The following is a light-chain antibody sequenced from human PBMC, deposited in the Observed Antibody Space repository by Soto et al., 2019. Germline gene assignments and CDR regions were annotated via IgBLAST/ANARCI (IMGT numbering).Light chain of an antibody. J-gene: IGLJ1*01. V-gene: IGLV1-44*01. CDR2: SNN. CDR1: SSNIVSNT. Sequence: QSWLTQPPSASGTPGQRGTISCARISSNIVSNTVNWYQQLPGTAPKLLIYSNNQRPSGVPDRFSGSKSGTSASLAISGLQSEDEADYYCAAWDDSLNVHYVFGTGTKVTVL. CDR3: AAWDDSLNVHYV.